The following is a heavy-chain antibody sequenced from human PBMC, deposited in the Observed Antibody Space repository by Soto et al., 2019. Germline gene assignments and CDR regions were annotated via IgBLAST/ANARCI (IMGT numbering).Heavy chain of an antibody. CDR2: ISGSGGST. CDR3: AKGLIFTMIVVVTSPYFDY. J-gene: IGHJ4*02. D-gene: IGHD3-22*01. V-gene: IGHV3-23*01. Sequence: GGSLRLSCAASGFTFSSYAMSWVRQAPGKGLEWVSAISGSGGSTYYADSVKGRFTISRDNSKNTLYLQMNSLRAEDTAVYYCAKGLIFTMIVVVTSPYFDYGGQETLVTVSS. CDR1: GFTFSSYA.